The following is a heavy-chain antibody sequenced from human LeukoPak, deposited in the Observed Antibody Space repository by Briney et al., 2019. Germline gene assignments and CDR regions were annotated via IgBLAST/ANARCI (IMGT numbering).Heavy chain of an antibody. CDR3: ARDTGTAAAEVLFDP. CDR1: GYTFTGYY. V-gene: IGHV1-2*02. D-gene: IGHD6-13*01. CDR2: VNPNSGGT. Sequence: ASVKVSYKASGYTFTGYYMHWVRQAPGQGLEWMGWVNPNSGGTNYAQKFQGRVTMTRDTSISTAYMELSRLRSDDTAVYYCARDTGTAAAEVLFDPWGQGTLVTVSS. J-gene: IGHJ5*02.